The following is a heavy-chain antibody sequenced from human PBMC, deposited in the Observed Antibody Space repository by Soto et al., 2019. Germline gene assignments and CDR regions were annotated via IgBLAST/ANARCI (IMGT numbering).Heavy chain of an antibody. D-gene: IGHD4-17*01. CDR1: GDSVSGSSAS. CDR3: AGAYGAYEGYFVA. CDR2: TYYRSKWYF. V-gene: IGHV6-1*01. Sequence: QSQTLSLTCAISGDSVSGSSASWSWIRQSPSRGLEWLGRTYYRSKWYFNYAVSVSSRISINSDTSKNQFSLQLTSVTPEDTAMYYCAGAYGAYEGYFVAWGQGTLVTVSS. J-gene: IGHJ5*02.